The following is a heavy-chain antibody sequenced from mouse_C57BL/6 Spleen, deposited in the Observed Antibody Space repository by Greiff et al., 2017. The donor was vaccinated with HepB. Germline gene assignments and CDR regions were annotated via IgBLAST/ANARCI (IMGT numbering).Heavy chain of an antibody. Sequence: EVHLVESGGGLVKPGGSLKLSCAASGFTFSSYAMSWVRQTPEKRLEWVATISDGGSYTYYPDNVKGRFTISRDNAKNNLYLQMSHLKSEDTAMYYCARDEEPGSWFAYWGQGTLVTVSA. CDR3: ARDEEPGSWFAY. V-gene: IGHV5-4*01. CDR2: ISDGGSYT. J-gene: IGHJ3*01. CDR1: GFTFSSYA. D-gene: IGHD4-1*01.